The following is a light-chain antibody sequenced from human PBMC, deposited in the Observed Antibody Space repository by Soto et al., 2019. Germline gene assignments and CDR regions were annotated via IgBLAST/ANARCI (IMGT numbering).Light chain of an antibody. Sequence: QSALTQPASVSGSPGQSITISCTGSSSDVGNYNLVSWYQHHPGKAPKLMISEVVKRPSWVSNRFSGSQSGNTASLTISGRQAEDEADYYCCSYAGSSMFVFGGGTKLTVL. V-gene: IGLV2-23*02. CDR2: EVV. J-gene: IGLJ2*01. CDR3: CSYAGSSMFV. CDR1: SSDVGNYNL.